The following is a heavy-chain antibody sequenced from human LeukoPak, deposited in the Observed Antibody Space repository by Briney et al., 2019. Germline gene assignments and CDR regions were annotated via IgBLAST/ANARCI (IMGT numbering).Heavy chain of an antibody. J-gene: IGHJ3*02. CDR3: ARRQYCTSSRCFLAFDI. Sequence: SSETLSLTCAVSGGSINNYYWGWIPQPPGKGLEWIGYIYYSGSTNYNPSLKSRVTISVDTSKNEFSLRLSSVTAADTAVYYCARRQYCTSSRCFLAFDIWGQGTMVTVSP. CDR1: GGSINNYY. V-gene: IGHV4-59*08. D-gene: IGHD2-2*01. CDR2: IYYSGST.